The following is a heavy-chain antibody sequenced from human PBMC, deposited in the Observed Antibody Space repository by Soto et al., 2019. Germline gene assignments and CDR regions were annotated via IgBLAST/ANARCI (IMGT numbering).Heavy chain of an antibody. D-gene: IGHD2-21*01. Sequence: PGGSLRLSCAASGFTFTIYSFHWVRQAPGKGLEWVAVMSSDGSNKYYADSVKGRFTISRDNSKNTEYLHMNSLRAEDTALYYCARDYSTTDHFDYWGQGTLVTVSS. V-gene: IGHV3-30-3*01. CDR3: ARDYSTTDHFDY. CDR1: GFTFTIYS. J-gene: IGHJ4*02. CDR2: MSSDGSNK.